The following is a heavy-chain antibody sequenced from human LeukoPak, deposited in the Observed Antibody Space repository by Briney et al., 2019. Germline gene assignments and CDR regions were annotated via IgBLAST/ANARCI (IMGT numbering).Heavy chain of an antibody. CDR2: ISYNGINE. CDR3: ARDSELDNAFDI. CDR1: GFSFSDYN. V-gene: IGHV3-30*03. J-gene: IGHJ3*02. Sequence: PGGSLRLSCAASGFSFSDYNMHWVRQAPGKGLEWMAVISYNGINEYYADSVKGRFTISRDNSKNTLYLQMNSLRAEDTAVYYCARDSELDNAFDIWGQGTMVTVSS. D-gene: IGHD1-7*01.